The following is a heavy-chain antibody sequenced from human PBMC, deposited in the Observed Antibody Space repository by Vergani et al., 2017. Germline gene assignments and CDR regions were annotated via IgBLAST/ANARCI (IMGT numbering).Heavy chain of an antibody. CDR1: GFTFSTYN. Sequence: EVQLVESGGGLVQPVGSLRLSCAASGFTFSTYNMNWVRQAPGKGLEWVSYISSSSSTIYYADSVKGRFTISRDNAKNSLYLQMNSLRAEDTAVYYCARAAYYYDSGGYYSVVDYWGQGTLVTVSS. V-gene: IGHV3-48*01. CDR2: ISSSSSTI. D-gene: IGHD3-22*01. CDR3: ARAAYYYDSGGYYSVVDY. J-gene: IGHJ4*02.